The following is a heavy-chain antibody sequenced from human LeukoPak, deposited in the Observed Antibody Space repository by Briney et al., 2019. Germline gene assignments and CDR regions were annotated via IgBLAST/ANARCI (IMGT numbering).Heavy chain of an antibody. CDR1: GGSITSSSSY. V-gene: IGHV4-61*05. Sequence: PSQTLSLTCPVSGGSITSSSSYWGWIRQPPGKGLEWIGYIYYSGSTNYNPSLKSRVTISVDTSKNQFSLKLSSVTAADTAVYYCTTGPWELPRFSRSWPNVFDYWGQGTLVTVSS. CDR3: TTGPWELPRFSRSWPNVFDY. CDR2: IYYSGST. D-gene: IGHD1-26*01. J-gene: IGHJ4*02.